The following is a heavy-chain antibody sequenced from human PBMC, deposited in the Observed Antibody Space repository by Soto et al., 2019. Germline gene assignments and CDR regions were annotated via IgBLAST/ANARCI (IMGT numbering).Heavy chain of an antibody. Sequence: GGSLRLSCAASGFTFSNYVMHWARQAPGKGLEWVAIILYDGTNKDYADSVKGRFTISRDNAKNTLYLQMNSLRSEDTAVYYCARDRAVAGVSRSFDYWGHGTLVTVSS. D-gene: IGHD6-19*01. CDR2: ILYDGTNK. J-gene: IGHJ4*01. CDR3: ARDRAVAGVSRSFDY. V-gene: IGHV3-30-3*01. CDR1: GFTFSNYV.